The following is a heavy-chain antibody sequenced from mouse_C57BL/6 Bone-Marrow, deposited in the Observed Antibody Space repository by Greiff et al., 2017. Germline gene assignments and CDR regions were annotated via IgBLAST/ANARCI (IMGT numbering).Heavy chain of an antibody. J-gene: IGHJ1*03. V-gene: IGHV1-76*01. CDR1: GYTFTDYY. CDR3: ARSRAMAYYEGYFDV. Sequence: VQLQQSGAELVRPGASVKLSCKASGYTFTDYYINWVKQRPGQGLEWIARIYPGSGNTYYKEKFKGKATLTAEKSSSTAYMQLSSLTSEDSAVYFCARSRAMAYYEGYFDVWGTGTTLTVSS. CDR2: IYPGSGNT. D-gene: IGHD1-1*01.